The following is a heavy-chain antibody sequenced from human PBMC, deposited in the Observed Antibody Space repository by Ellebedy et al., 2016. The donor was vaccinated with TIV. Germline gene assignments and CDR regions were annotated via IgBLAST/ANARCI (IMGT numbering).Heavy chain of an antibody. CDR2: INPNSGDT. Sequence: AASVKVSCKASGYTFTGYYMHWVRQAAGQGLEWMGWINPNSGDTEYAQNFQGRVTMTRDTSISTAYMELSSLTSDDTAMYYCARPNIVAAGRWFDPWGQGTLVTVSS. CDR3: ARPNIVAAGRWFDP. V-gene: IGHV1-2*02. J-gene: IGHJ5*02. CDR1: GYTFTGYY. D-gene: IGHD6-13*01.